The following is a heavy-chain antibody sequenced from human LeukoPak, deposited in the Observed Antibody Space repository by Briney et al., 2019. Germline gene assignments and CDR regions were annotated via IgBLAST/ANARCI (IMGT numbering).Heavy chain of an antibody. CDR3: ARRGGTYYGGFDY. CDR2: IYYSGST. Sequence: SSETLSLTCTVSGGSISSYYWSWIPQPPGKGLEWIGYIYYSGSTNYNPSLKSRVTISIDTSKNHFSLKLSSVTAADTAVYYCARRGGTYYGGFDYWGQGTLVTVSS. D-gene: IGHD1-26*01. CDR1: GGSISSYY. V-gene: IGHV4-59*08. J-gene: IGHJ4*02.